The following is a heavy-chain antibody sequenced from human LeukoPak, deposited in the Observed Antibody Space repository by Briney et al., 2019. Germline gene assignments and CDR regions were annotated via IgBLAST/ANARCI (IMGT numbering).Heavy chain of an antibody. CDR1: GFTFSRFV. CDR2: IRESGSNT. J-gene: IGHJ4*02. D-gene: IGHD5-12*01. V-gene: IGHV3-23*01. CDR3: AKGGHFDY. Sequence: GGSLRLSCEASGFTFSRFVMTRGRQAPGKGLEWVSAIRESGSNTYYTDSVKGRFTISRDNSKNTLYLQMNSLRAEDTAVYYCAKGGHFDYWGQGTLVTVSS.